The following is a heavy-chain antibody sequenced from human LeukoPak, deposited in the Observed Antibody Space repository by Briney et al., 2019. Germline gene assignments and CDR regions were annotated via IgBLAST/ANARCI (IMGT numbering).Heavy chain of an antibody. CDR2: ISDSSINT. D-gene: IGHD3-3*01. CDR3: ARGENYDFWSGYHY. CDR1: GLAFGNYA. Sequence: PGGSLRLSCAASGLAFGNYAMSWVRQAPGKGLEWVSVISDSSINTYYTASVKGRFTISRDNSKNTLYLQMNSLRAEDTAVYYCARGENYDFWSGYHYWGQGTLVTVSS. J-gene: IGHJ4*02. V-gene: IGHV3-23*01.